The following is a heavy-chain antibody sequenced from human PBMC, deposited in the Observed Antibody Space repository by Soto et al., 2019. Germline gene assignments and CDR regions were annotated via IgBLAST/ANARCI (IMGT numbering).Heavy chain of an antibody. CDR3: ARDGGRNSGGIDY. Sequence: QVQLVQSGAEVKKPGSSVTVSCKASGGTFSSYSINWVRQAPGQGLEWMGEIIPIFGTANYAQKFQGRVTITADESTSTAYMELSSLRSEDTAVYYCARDGGRNSGGIDYWGQGTLVTVSS. CDR1: GGTFSSYS. J-gene: IGHJ4*02. CDR2: IIPIFGTA. V-gene: IGHV1-69*01. D-gene: IGHD1-26*01.